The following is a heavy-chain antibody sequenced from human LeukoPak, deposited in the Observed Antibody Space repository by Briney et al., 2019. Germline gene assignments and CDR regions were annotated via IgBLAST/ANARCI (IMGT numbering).Heavy chain of an antibody. J-gene: IGHJ4*02. CDR2: IYTSGST. Sequence: SQTLSLTCTVSGGSISSGSYHWSWIRQPAGKGLERIGRIYTSGSTNYNPSLKSRVTISVDTSKNQFSLKLSSVTAADTAVYYCARGAIQGSFGGFDYWGQGTLVTVSS. CDR1: GGSISSGSYH. V-gene: IGHV4-61*02. CDR3: ARGAIQGSFGGFDY. D-gene: IGHD5-18*01.